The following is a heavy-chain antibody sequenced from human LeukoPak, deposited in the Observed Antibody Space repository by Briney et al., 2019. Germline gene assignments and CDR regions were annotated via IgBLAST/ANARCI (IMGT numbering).Heavy chain of an antibody. Sequence: ASVKVSCKASGYTFTSYYMHWVRQAPGQGLEWMGIINPSGGSTSYAQKFQGRVTMTRDTSTSTVYMGLSSLRSEDTAVYYCARDIALFSGSYSENFDYWGQGTLVTVSS. V-gene: IGHV1-46*01. CDR1: GYTFTSYY. CDR3: ARDIALFSGSYSENFDY. D-gene: IGHD1-26*01. CDR2: INPSGGST. J-gene: IGHJ4*02.